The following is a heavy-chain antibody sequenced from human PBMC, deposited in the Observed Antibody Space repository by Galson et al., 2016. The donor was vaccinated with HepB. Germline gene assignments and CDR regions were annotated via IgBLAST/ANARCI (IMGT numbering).Heavy chain of an antibody. J-gene: IGHJ4*02. CDR1: EFTFRIYS. Sequence: SLRLSCAASEFTFRIYSFNWVRQAPGKGLEWISYISDSSHTIEYADSVKGRFTISRDDAKNSVYLHMDRLRDEDTALYYCAGDVPIAAADYWGQGTLVTVSS. CDR3: AGDVPIAAADY. CDR2: ISDSSHTI. D-gene: IGHD6-13*01. V-gene: IGHV3-48*02.